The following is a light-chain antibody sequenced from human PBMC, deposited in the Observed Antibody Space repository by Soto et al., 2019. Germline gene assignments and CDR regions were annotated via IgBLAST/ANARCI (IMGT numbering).Light chain of an antibody. Sequence: EIALTQSPATLSLSPGEGAALSCRASQSVGTYLAWFQQKPGQAPRLLIYDASNRATGVPARFSGSGSGTDFTLTISSLEPEDFAVYYCLQRSNWLALTFGGGTKVEIK. J-gene: IGKJ4*01. CDR2: DAS. V-gene: IGKV3-11*01. CDR3: LQRSNWLALT. CDR1: QSVGTY.